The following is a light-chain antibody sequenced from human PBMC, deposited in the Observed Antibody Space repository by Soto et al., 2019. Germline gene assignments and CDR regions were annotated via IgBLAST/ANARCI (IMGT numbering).Light chain of an antibody. V-gene: IGLV1-44*01. CDR3: AAWDDILNGYV. CDR2: SNY. CDR1: SSNIESNT. J-gene: IGLJ1*01. Sequence: PGQRVTISCSGSSSNIESNTVTWYQQLPGTAPKLVIYSNYDRPSGVPDRFSGSTSGTSASLVIRGLQSEDEADYYCAAWDDILNGYVFGGGTKVTVL.